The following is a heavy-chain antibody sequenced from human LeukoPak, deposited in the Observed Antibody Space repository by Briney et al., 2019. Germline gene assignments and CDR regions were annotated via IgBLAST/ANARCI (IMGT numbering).Heavy chain of an antibody. CDR2: ISPSGDIT. Sequence: GGTLRLSCAASGFTFSNHGMNWVRQAPGKGLEWVSGISPSGDITYYADSVKGRFTISRDNAKNSLYMQMESLRDEDTAIYYCARDTLEYSNSPDALDIWGQGTMVTVSS. D-gene: IGHD4-23*01. CDR1: GFTFSNHG. V-gene: IGHV3-48*02. CDR3: ARDTLEYSNSPDALDI. J-gene: IGHJ3*02.